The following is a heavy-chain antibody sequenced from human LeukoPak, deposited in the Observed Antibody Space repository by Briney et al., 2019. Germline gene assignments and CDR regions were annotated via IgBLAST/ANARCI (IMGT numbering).Heavy chain of an antibody. D-gene: IGHD6-19*01. CDR2: ISASGGT. CDR3: ARSPHNSAWYEKWFNP. CDR1: GGSISTYY. V-gene: IGHV4-4*08. J-gene: IGHJ5*02. Sequence: SETLSLTCTVSGGSISTYYWSWIRQSPGKGLEWIADISASGGTNYNPSLESRVTVSIDSSKNQFSLKLSSVTAADTAVFYCARSPHNSAWYEKWFNPWGQGTLITVSS.